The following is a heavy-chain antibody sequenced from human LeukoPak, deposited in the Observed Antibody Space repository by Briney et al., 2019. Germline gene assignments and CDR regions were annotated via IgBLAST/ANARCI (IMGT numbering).Heavy chain of an antibody. V-gene: IGHV3-74*01. CDR3: VRGCSATSCQPFDC. CDR2: INSDGSST. Sequence: GGSLRLSCAASGFTFSNYWMHWVRQVPGKGLVWVLRINSDGSSTGYADFVKGRFTISRDNAKNTLYVQMNSLTTEDTAVYYCVRGCSATSCQPFDCWGQGTLVTVSS. J-gene: IGHJ4*02. CDR1: GFTFSNYW. D-gene: IGHD2-2*01.